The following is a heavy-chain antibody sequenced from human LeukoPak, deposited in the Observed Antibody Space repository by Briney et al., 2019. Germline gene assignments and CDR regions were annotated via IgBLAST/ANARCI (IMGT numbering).Heavy chain of an antibody. CDR1: GFTFSSYA. Sequence: GGSLRLSCAASGFTFSSYAMSWVRQAPGKGLEWVSAISGSGGSTYYADSVKGRFTISRNNSKNTLYLQMNSLRAEDTAVYYCAKGWQQLVRFPFDYWGQGTLVTVSS. D-gene: IGHD6-13*01. CDR2: ISGSGGST. V-gene: IGHV3-23*01. J-gene: IGHJ4*02. CDR3: AKGWQQLVRFPFDY.